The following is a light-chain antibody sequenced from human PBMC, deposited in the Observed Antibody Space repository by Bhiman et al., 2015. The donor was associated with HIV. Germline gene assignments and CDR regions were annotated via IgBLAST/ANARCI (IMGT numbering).Light chain of an antibody. V-gene: IGLV3-25*02. Sequence: SYELTQPPSVSVSPGQTARITCSGDALPKQYAYWYQQKPGQAPVLVIYKDSERPSGIPERFSGSKSGNTATLTISRVEAGDEADYYCQVWDTSSDHLWVFGGGTKLTVL. CDR3: QVWDTSSDHLWV. CDR1: ALPKQY. CDR2: KDS. J-gene: IGLJ3*02.